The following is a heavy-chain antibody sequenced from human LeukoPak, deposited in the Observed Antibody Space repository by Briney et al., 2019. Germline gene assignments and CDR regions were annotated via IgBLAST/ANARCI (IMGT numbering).Heavy chain of an antibody. CDR2: INPNSGGT. V-gene: IGHV1-2*02. D-gene: IGHD6-19*01. J-gene: IGHJ4*02. CDR3: AKGRSSGWSSSFDY. CDR1: GYTFTGYY. Sequence: ASVTVSCTASGYTFTGYYMRWVRQAPGQGLEWMGWINPNSGGTNYAQKFQGRVTMTRDTSISTAYMELSRLRSDDTAVYYCAKGRSSGWSSSFDYWGQGTLVTVSS.